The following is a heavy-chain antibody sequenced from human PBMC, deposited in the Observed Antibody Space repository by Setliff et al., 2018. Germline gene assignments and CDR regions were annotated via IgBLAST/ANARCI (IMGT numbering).Heavy chain of an antibody. J-gene: IGHJ3*02. Sequence: KTSETLSLTCTVSGYSISSGHYWGWIRQSPGKGLDWIGSIFHTGAAYYNPSLESRFTISVDTSKNQFSLKLNSVTAADTAVYYCARAFPMVGATERRAFDIWGQGTVVTVSS. V-gene: IGHV4-38-2*02. CDR2: IFHTGAA. D-gene: IGHD1-26*01. CDR3: ARAFPMVGATERRAFDI. CDR1: GYSISSGHY.